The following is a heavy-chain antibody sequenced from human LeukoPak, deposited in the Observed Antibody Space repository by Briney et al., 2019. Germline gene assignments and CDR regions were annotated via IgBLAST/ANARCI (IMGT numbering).Heavy chain of an antibody. V-gene: IGHV4-59*01. CDR3: ARDILTGYSRRYYYYGMDV. CDR2: IYYSGST. Sequence: PSETLSLTCTVSGGSISSYYWSWIRQPPGKGLEWIGYIYYSGSTNYNPSLKSRVTISVDTSKNQFSLKLSSVTAAVTAVYYCARDILTGYSRRYYYYGMDVWGQGTTVTVSS. D-gene: IGHD3-9*01. J-gene: IGHJ6*02. CDR1: GGSISSYY.